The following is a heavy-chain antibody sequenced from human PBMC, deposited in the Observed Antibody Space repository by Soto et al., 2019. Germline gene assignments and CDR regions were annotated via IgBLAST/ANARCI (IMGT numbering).Heavy chain of an antibody. CDR1: GFSLSTSGVG. V-gene: IGHV2-5*02. J-gene: IGHJ4*02. CDR2: IYWDDDK. CDR3: AHQGGWLTATSIDH. Sequence: ESGPTPVNPAQTVTLTCTFSGFSLSTSGVGVGWIRQPPGKALEWLALIYWDDDKRYSPSLKSRLTIIKDTSKNQVVLTMTNMDPVDTATYYCAHQGGWLTATSIDHWGQGALVTVSS. D-gene: IGHD1-7*01.